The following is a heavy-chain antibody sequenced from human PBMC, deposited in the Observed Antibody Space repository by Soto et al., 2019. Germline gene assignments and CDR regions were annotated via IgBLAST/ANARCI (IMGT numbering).Heavy chain of an antibody. V-gene: IGHV4-59*08. CDR1: GVSFSSYY. CDR2: IHYSWIT. CDR3: AKQSRPPGILPGYYLRFDI. Sequence: QVQLQESGPGLVKPSETLSLTCTVSGVSFSSYYWSWIRQPPGKGLEWIGYIHYSWITSYNPSLKSRVAISVDPSKNQFSLKLSSVTAADTAVYYCAKQSRPPGILPGYYLRFDIWGQGTMVTVSS. J-gene: IGHJ3*02. D-gene: IGHD3-9*01.